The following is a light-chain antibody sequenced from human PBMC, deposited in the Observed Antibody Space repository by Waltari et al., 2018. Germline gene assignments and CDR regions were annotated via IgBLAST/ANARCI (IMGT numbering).Light chain of an antibody. CDR3: QSYDSSLSALYV. J-gene: IGLJ1*01. CDR2: GNS. V-gene: IGLV1-40*01. Sequence: QSVLTQPPSVSGAPGQRVTIPCTGSSPNIRAGYDEHWHQHLPGTAPKRLIYGNSNRPSGVPDRFSGSKSGTSASLAITGLQAEDEADYYCQSYDSSLSALYVFGTGTKVTVL. CDR1: SPNIRAGYD.